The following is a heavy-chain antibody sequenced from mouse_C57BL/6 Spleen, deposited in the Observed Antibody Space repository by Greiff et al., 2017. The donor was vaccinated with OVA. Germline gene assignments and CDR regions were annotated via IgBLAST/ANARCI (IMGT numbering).Heavy chain of an antibody. CDR2: IDPSDSET. Sequence: QVQLQQPGAELVRPGSSVKLSCKASGYTFTSYWMHWVKQRPIQGLEWIGNIDPSDSETHYNQKFKDKATLTVDKSSSTAYMQLSSLTSEDSAVYYCARSDYATGLGSMDYWGQGTSVTVAA. J-gene: IGHJ4*01. CDR1: GYTFTSYW. CDR3: ARSDYATGLGSMDY. D-gene: IGHD2-4*01. V-gene: IGHV1-52*01.